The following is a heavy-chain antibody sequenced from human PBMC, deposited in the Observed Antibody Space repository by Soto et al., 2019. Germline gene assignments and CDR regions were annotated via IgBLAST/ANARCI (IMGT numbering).Heavy chain of an antibody. CDR3: TRRYNWNDNSFEP. D-gene: IGHD1-20*01. J-gene: IGHJ5*02. CDR2: SYYSGTT. V-gene: IGHV4-39*01. Sequence: QPLLQESGPRLVKPSQDLSLTCTVSRGSISVQSYYWTWIRQAPGKGLEWLGSSYYSGTTYFNPSLKGSVSIYFDTSKNQFSLRLTSVTAADTAVYYCTRRYNWNDNSFEPWGPGRLVTVSS. CDR1: RGSISVQSYY.